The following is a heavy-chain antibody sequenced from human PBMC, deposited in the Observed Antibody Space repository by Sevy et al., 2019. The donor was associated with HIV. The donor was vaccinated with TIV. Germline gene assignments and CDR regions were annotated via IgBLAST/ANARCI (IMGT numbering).Heavy chain of an antibody. D-gene: IGHD3-10*01. Sequence: KQSQTLSLTCAISGDSVSSNSAAWNWIRQSPSRGLEWLGRTYYRSKWYNDYAVSVKSRITINPVTSKNQFSLQLNSVTPEDTAVYYCARVKRYYGSGSNPYYFDYWGQGTLVTVSS. V-gene: IGHV6-1*01. J-gene: IGHJ4*02. CDR3: ARVKRYYGSGSNPYYFDY. CDR2: TYYRSKWYN. CDR1: GDSVSSNSAA.